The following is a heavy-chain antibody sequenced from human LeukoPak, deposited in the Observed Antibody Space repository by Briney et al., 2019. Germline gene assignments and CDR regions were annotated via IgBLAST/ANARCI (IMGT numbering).Heavy chain of an antibody. CDR3: AKLRDFFDSSGQFDY. CDR2: TSGSGDGT. Sequence: GGSLRLSCAASGFTFSSYAMSWVRQAPGKGLEWVSATSGSGDGTFYADSVKGRFTISRDNSKNTLYLQMDSLRAEDTAIYYCAKLRDFFDSSGQFDYWGQGTLVTVSS. CDR1: GFTFSSYA. J-gene: IGHJ4*02. V-gene: IGHV3-23*01. D-gene: IGHD3-22*01.